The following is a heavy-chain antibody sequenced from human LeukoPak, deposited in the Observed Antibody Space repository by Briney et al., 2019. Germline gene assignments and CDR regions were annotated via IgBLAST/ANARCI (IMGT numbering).Heavy chain of an antibody. D-gene: IGHD6-13*01. CDR1: GFTVSSNY. Sequence: GGSLRLSCAASGFTVSSNYMSWVRQAPGKGLEWVSIIYSGGSTFYADSVKGRFTISRDNSKNTLYLQMNSLRAEDTAVYYCARDRISKPSSGWFYWGQGTLVTVSS. V-gene: IGHV3-53*01. CDR2: IYSGGST. CDR3: ARDRISKPSSGWFY. J-gene: IGHJ4*02.